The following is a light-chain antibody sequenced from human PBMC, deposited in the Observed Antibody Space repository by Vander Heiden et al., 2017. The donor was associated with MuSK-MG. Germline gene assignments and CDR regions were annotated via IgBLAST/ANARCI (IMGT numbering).Light chain of an antibody. Sequence: QSALTQPRSVSGSPGQSVTISCTGTSSDVGGYNYVSWYQQHPGKAPKLMIYDVSKRPSGVPDRFSGSKSGTTASLTISGLQAEDDAYYYCCSYAGSSLVFGGGTKLTVL. J-gene: IGLJ2*01. CDR2: DVS. CDR1: SSDVGGYNY. V-gene: IGLV2-11*01. CDR3: CSYAGSSLV.